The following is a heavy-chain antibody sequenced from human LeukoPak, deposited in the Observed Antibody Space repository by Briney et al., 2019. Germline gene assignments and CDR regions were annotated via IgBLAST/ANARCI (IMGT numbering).Heavy chain of an antibody. V-gene: IGHV3-7*01. CDR1: GFTLSSYW. Sequence: GGSLRLSCAASGFTLSSYWMSWVRQAPGKGLEWVANIKQDGSEKYYVDSVKGRFTISRDNAKNSLYLQMNSLRAEDTAVYYCARDYGSGSYCAFDIWGQGTMVTVSS. J-gene: IGHJ3*02. CDR2: IKQDGSEK. D-gene: IGHD3-10*01. CDR3: ARDYGSGSYCAFDI.